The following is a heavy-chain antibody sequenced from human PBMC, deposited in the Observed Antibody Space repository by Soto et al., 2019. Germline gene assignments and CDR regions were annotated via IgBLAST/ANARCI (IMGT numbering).Heavy chain of an antibody. D-gene: IGHD6-19*01. V-gene: IGHV3-11*05. Sequence: GGSLRLSCVASGFIFSDYYMAWIRRAPGRGLEWVSYISDGGSYTNHGNSVRGRVSVSRDDARNSLYLQINNLRVEDTGVYYCARAPGAVNSYAGVDVWGQGTTVTVSS. CDR2: ISDGGSYT. CDR1: GFIFSDYY. J-gene: IGHJ6*02. CDR3: ARAPGAVNSYAGVDV.